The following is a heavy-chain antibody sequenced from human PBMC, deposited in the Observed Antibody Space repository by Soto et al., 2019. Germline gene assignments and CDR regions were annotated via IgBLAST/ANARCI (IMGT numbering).Heavy chain of an antibody. CDR2: IIPIFGTA. Sequence: SVKSSCKASGGTFSSYAISWVRQAPGQGLEWMGGIIPIFGTANYAQKFQGRVTITADESTSTAYMELSSLRSEDTAVYYCARDTGTSSWYFYVYHWFDPWGQGTLVTVSS. J-gene: IGHJ5*02. CDR1: GGTFSSYA. V-gene: IGHV1-69*13. D-gene: IGHD6-13*01. CDR3: ARDTGTSSWYFYVYHWFDP.